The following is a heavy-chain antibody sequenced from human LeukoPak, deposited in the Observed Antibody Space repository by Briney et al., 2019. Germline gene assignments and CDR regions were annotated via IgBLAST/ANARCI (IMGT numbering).Heavy chain of an antibody. Sequence: SETLSLTCAVHGGSFSGYYWSWIRQPPGKGLEWIGEINHSGSTNYNPSLKGRVTISVDASKNQFSLKLSSVTAADTAVYYCARSRLHPIIFDYWGQGALVTVSS. CDR3: ARSRLHPIIFDY. V-gene: IGHV4-34*01. CDR1: GGSFSGYY. D-gene: IGHD5-24*01. CDR2: INHSGST. J-gene: IGHJ4*02.